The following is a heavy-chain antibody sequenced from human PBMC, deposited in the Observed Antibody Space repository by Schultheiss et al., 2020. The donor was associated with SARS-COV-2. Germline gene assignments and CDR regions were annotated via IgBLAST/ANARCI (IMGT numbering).Heavy chain of an antibody. CDR3: AKQTAMIVVVIATDY. D-gene: IGHD3-22*01. CDR2: ISGSGGST. J-gene: IGHJ4*02. Sequence: GGSLRLSCAASGFTFSSYAMSWVRQAPGKGLEWVSAISGSGGSTYYADSVKGRFTISRDNSKNTLYLQMNSLRAEDTAVYYCAKQTAMIVVVIATDYWGQGTLVTVSS. V-gene: IGHV3-23*01. CDR1: GFTFSSYA.